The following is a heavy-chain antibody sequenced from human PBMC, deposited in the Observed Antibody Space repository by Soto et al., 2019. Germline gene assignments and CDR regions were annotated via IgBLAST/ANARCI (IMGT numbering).Heavy chain of an antibody. CDR3: AKIPYYYDSSGSGPKFDY. J-gene: IGHJ4*02. V-gene: IGHV3-30*18. Sequence: PGGSLRLSCAASGFTFSSYGMHWVRQAPGEGLEWVAVISYDGSNKYYADSVKGRFTISRDNSKNTLYLQMNSLRAEDTAVYYCAKIPYYYDSSGSGPKFDYWGQGTLVTVSS. CDR2: ISYDGSNK. D-gene: IGHD3-22*01. CDR1: GFTFSSYG.